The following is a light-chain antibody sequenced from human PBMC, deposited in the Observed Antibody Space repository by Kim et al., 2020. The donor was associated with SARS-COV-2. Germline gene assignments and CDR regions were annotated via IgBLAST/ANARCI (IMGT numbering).Light chain of an antibody. V-gene: IGLV1-40*01. Sequence: GAPGQPVTVSCTGSNIGPAYDLHWYQQVPGSAPKLLFYGDIHRPSGVPDRFSGSKSGTSASLAIAGLQGEDEADYFCQTYDSGHVVFGGGTQLTVL. CDR3: QTYDSGHVV. J-gene: IGLJ2*01. CDR1: NIGPAYD. CDR2: GDI.